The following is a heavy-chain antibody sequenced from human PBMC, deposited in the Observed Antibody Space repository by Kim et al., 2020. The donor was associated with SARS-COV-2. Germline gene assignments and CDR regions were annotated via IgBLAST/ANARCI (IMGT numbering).Heavy chain of an antibody. CDR2: VSPDGSYE. Sequence: GGSLRLSCAASGLTFSSYALHWVRQAPGKGLEWVAVVSPDGSYESYADSVRGRFTISRDNSKNTLYLEMNSLRGEDTALYYYARGRRYCSGGTCYHDPFDYWGQGTLVTVSS. V-gene: IGHV3-30*04. J-gene: IGHJ4*02. D-gene: IGHD2-15*01. CDR3: ARGRRYCSGGTCYHDPFDY. CDR1: GLTFSSYA.